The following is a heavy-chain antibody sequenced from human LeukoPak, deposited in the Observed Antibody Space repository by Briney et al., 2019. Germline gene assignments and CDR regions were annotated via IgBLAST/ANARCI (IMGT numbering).Heavy chain of an antibody. CDR1: GGSISSYY. D-gene: IGHD3-16*01. Sequence: PSETLSLTCTVSGGSISSYYWSWIRQPPGKGLEWIGDIYYSGYTNYNPSLKSRVTISVDTSKNQFSLKLRSVTAADTAVYYCARETSQKGAHYMDVWGKGTTVTISS. J-gene: IGHJ6*03. CDR2: IYYSGYT. V-gene: IGHV4-59*01. CDR3: ARETSQKGAHYMDV.